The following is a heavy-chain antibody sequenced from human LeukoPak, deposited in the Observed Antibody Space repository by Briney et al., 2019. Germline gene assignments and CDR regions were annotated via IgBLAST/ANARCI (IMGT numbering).Heavy chain of an antibody. CDR1: GYSFTSYW. CDR3: ARHYDY. J-gene: IGHJ4*02. CDR2: IYPGDSDT. Sequence: GESLKISCKGSGYSFTSYWIGWVRQLPGKGVEWIGIIYPGDSDTRYSPSFQGKVTISADKSISTAYLEWSSLTVSATAMYYCARHYDYWGQGTLVTVSS. V-gene: IGHV5-51*01.